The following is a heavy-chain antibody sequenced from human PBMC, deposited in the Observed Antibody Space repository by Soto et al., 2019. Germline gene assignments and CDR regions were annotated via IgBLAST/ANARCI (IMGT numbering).Heavy chain of an antibody. V-gene: IGHV4-30-4*08. CDR3: ARGSQLYGQGY. D-gene: IGHD2-8*01. J-gene: IGHJ4*02. CDR1: GGSINSGVYF. Sequence: SETLSLTCTVSGGSINSGVYFWNWIRQHPGKGLEWIGYMYYSGNTNYNPSLKSRVTMSVDTSKNQFSLKLSSVTAADTAVYYCARGSQLYGQGYWGQGTLVTVSS. CDR2: MYYSGNT.